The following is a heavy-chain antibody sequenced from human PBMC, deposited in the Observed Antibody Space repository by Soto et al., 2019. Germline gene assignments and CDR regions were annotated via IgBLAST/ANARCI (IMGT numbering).Heavy chain of an antibody. D-gene: IGHD3-3*01. CDR2: IVPMFGTA. J-gene: IGHJ5*02. V-gene: IGHV1-69*12. CDR1: GGTLGNTA. Sequence: QVQLVQSGAEVKEPGSSVNVSCKTSGGTLGNTAVTWVRQAPGQGLEWIGGIVPMFGTANYAQKFRGRVTITADESTSTAYMELSSLRSDDTAVYYCARDGDPGYSFWSGPLGGGRFDPWGQGTLVTVSS. CDR3: ARDGDPGYSFWSGPLGGGRFDP.